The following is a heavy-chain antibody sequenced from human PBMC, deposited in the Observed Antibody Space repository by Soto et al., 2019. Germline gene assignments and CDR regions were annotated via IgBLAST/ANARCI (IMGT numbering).Heavy chain of an antibody. V-gene: IGHV1-2*02. CDR3: ARGSIYYDSSGYAY. CDR1: GYTFTGYY. J-gene: IGHJ4*02. Sequence: QVQLVQSGAEVKKPGASVKVSCKASGYTFTGYYMHWVRQAPGQGLGWMGWINPNSGGRNYAQKFQGRVTMTRDTSISTADIELSKLRSDDTAVYYCARGSIYYDSSGYAYWGQGTLVTVSS. CDR2: INPNSGGR. D-gene: IGHD3-22*01.